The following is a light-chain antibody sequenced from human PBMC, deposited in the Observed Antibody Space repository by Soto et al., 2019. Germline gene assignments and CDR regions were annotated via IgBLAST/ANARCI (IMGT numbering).Light chain of an antibody. CDR1: SSNIGAGYD. CDR3: QSYDSSLSAYV. V-gene: IGLV1-40*01. Sequence: QSALAQPPSVSGAPGQRVTISCTGSSSNIGAGYDVHWYQHLPGTAPKFLIYANSNRPSGVPDRFSGSKSGTSASLAITGLQAEDEADYYCQSYDSSLSAYVFGSGTKGTVL. J-gene: IGLJ1*01. CDR2: ANS.